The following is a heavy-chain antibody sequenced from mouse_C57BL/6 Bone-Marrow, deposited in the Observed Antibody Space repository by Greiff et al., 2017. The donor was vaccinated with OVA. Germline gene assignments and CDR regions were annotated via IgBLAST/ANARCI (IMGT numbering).Heavy chain of an antibody. D-gene: IGHD1-1*01. J-gene: IGHJ1*03. Sequence: QVQLQQSGPELVKPGASVKLSCKASGYTFTSYDINWVKQRPGQGLEWIGWIYPRDGSTKYNEKFKGKATLTVDTSSSTAYMELHSLTSEDSAVYFCARGTRFSPYYYGSSYWYFDVWGTGTTVTVSS. CDR3: ARGTRFSPYYYGSSYWYFDV. CDR2: IYPRDGST. CDR1: GYTFTSYD. V-gene: IGHV1-85*01.